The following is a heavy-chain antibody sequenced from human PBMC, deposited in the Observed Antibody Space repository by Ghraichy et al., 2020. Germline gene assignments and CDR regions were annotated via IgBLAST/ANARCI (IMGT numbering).Heavy chain of an antibody. CDR3: AKASGAMIRGL. CDR2: VSGSGDSS. Sequence: GGSLRLSCAASGFAFSTYAMTWVRQPPGKGLEWVSGVSGSGDSSYYADSVKGRFTISRDNSKSTLYLQMNSLRAEDTAVYYCAKASGAMIRGLWGQGTLVTVSS. CDR1: GFAFSTYA. V-gene: IGHV3-23*01. D-gene: IGHD3-10*01. J-gene: IGHJ4*02.